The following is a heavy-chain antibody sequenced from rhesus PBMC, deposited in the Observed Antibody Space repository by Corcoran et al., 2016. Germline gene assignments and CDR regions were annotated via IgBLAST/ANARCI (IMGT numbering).Heavy chain of an antibody. CDR2: ISYTGNTI. CDR1: GFTFSSYD. J-gene: IGHJ4*01. Sequence: EVQLVESGGGLVQPGGSLRLSCAASGFTFSSYDMSWVRQAPGKGLEWVSYISYTGNTIYYADSVKGRFTISRDNAKNSLSLQMSSLRAEDTAVYYCTRNTVTFFDYWGQGVLVTVSS. CDR3: TRNTVTFFDY. D-gene: IGHD4-23*01. V-gene: IGHV3-136*01.